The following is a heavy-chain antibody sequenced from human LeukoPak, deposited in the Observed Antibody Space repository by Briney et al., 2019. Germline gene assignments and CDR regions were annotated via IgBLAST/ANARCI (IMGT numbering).Heavy chain of an antibody. CDR1: GFTFSSFA. CDR3: TKYKGYYFED. Sequence: PGGSLRLSCVASGFTFSSFAIAWVRQAPGKGLEWVSAISNNGGTTYYADSVKGRFTISRDNSKNTLYLQMSSLRADDTAVYYCTKYKGYYFEDWGQGTLVTVSS. CDR2: ISNNGGTT. D-gene: IGHD1-1*01. J-gene: IGHJ4*02. V-gene: IGHV3-23*01.